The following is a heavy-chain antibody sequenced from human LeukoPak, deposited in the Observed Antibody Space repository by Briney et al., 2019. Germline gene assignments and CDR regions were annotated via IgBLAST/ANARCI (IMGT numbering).Heavy chain of an antibody. Sequence: EPGGSLRLSCAASRFNFYTYDMHWVRQAPGQGLEWMAGISYDGSNEFYADSVRGRFTISRDNSKNTLYLEMTSLRVGDTAVYYCAKKGVDLLMASDLFDTWGQGVLVTVSS. CDR1: RFNFYTYD. CDR2: ISYDGSNE. CDR3: AKKGVDLLMASDLFDT. J-gene: IGHJ4*02. D-gene: IGHD5-24*01. V-gene: IGHV3-33*06.